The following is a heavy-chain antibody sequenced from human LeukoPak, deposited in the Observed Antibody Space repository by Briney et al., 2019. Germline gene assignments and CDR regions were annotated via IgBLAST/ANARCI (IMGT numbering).Heavy chain of an antibody. CDR2: ISYDGSNK. CDR1: GFTFSSYA. D-gene: IGHD1-14*01. Sequence: PGRSLRLSCAASGFTFSSYAMHWVRQAPGKGLEWVAVISYDGSNKYYADSVKGRFTISRDNAKNSLYLQVSRLRVEDTALYYCATGGNTFGYWGQGTLVTVSS. J-gene: IGHJ4*02. V-gene: IGHV3-30-3*01. CDR3: ATGGNTFGY.